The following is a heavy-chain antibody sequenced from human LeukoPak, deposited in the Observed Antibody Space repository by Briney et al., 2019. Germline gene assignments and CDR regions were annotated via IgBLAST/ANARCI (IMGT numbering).Heavy chain of an antibody. D-gene: IGHD6-19*01. J-gene: IGHJ4*02. CDR2: IYYSGST. CDR3: ARDHIAVAGIFDY. Sequence: PSETLSLTCTVSGGSISSGGYYWSWIRPHPGKGLEWIGYIYYSGSTYYNPSLKSRVTISVDTSKNQSSLKLSSVTAADTAVYYCARDHIAVAGIFDYWGQGTLVTVSS. V-gene: IGHV4-31*03. CDR1: GGSISSGGYY.